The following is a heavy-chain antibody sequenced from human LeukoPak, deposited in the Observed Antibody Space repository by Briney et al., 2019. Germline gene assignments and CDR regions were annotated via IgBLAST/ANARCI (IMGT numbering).Heavy chain of an antibody. CDR3: VRDVGAVRGEVYFDY. Sequence: GGSLRLSCVASGFTFSSHWMSWVRQAPGKGLEWVANIKQDGSEKKYVDSVKGRLTISRDNAKNSLYLQMNSLRVEDTAVYYCVRDVGAVRGEVYFDYWGQGTLVTVSS. D-gene: IGHD3-10*01. CDR2: IKQDGSEK. J-gene: IGHJ4*02. CDR1: GFTFSSHW. V-gene: IGHV3-7*01.